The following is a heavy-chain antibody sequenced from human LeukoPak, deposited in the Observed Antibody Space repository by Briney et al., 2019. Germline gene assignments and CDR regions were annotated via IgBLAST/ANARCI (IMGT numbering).Heavy chain of an antibody. CDR1: GYSISSGYY. V-gene: IGHV4-61*01. Sequence: PSETLSLTCTVSGYSISSGYYWGWIRQPPGKGLEWIGYIYYSGSTNYNPSLKSRVTISVDTSKNQFSLKLSSVTAADTAVYYCARGARNYYYYYMDVWGKGTTVTISS. CDR2: IYYSGST. J-gene: IGHJ6*03. CDR3: ARGARNYYYYYMDV.